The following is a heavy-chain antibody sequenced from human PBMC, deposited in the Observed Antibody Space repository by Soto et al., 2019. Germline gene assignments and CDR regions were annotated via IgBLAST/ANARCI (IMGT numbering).Heavy chain of an antibody. Sequence: SETLSLTCAVYGGSFSGYYWSWIRLPPGKGLEWIGEINHSGSTNYNPSLKSRVTISVDTSKNQFSLKLSSVTAADTAVYYCARLHGYCISSSCHGHYAMDVWGQGTTVTVSS. CDR1: GGSFSGYY. V-gene: IGHV4-34*01. J-gene: IGHJ6*02. D-gene: IGHD2-2*01. CDR3: ARLHGYCISSSCHGHYAMDV. CDR2: INHSGST.